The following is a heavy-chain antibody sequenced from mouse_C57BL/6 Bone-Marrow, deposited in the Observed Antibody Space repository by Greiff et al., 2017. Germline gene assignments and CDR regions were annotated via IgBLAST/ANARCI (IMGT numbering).Heavy chain of an antibody. CDR3: ARDGGYLYYFAY. CDR1: GFTFSSYA. D-gene: IGHD1-1*02. V-gene: IGHV5-4*01. Sequence: EVQRVESGGGLVKPGGSLTLSCAASGFTFSSYAMSWVRQTPEKRLEWVATISDGGSYTYYPDNVKGRFTISRDNAKNNLYLQMSHLKSEDTAMYYCARDGGYLYYFAYWGQGTTLTVSS. J-gene: IGHJ2*01. CDR2: ISDGGSYT.